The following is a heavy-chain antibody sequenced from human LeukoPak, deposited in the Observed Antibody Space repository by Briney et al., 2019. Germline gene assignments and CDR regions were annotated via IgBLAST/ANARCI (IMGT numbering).Heavy chain of an antibody. D-gene: IGHD6-13*01. CDR2: INPNSGGT. Sequence: ASVKVFCKASGYTFTGYYMHWVRQAPGQGLEWMGWINPNSGGTNYAQKFQGRVTMTRDTSISTAYMELSRLRSDDTAVYCCARDGRFSSSWYGYYYYYMDVWGKGTTVTVSS. V-gene: IGHV1-2*02. CDR1: GYTFTGYY. J-gene: IGHJ6*03. CDR3: ARDGRFSSSWYGYYYYYMDV.